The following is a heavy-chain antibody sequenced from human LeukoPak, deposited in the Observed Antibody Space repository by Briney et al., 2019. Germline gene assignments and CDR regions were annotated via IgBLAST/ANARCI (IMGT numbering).Heavy chain of an antibody. J-gene: IGHJ6*02. Sequence: GGSLRLSCAASGFTVSSNYMSWVRQAPGKGLEWVSVIYSGGSTYYADSVKGRFTISRDNSKNTLYLQMNSLRAEDTAVYYCATLGYCSSTSCYGYYYGMDVWGQGITVTVSS. CDR2: IYSGGST. V-gene: IGHV3-53*01. CDR1: GFTVSSNY. D-gene: IGHD2-2*03. CDR3: ATLGYCSSTSCYGYYYGMDV.